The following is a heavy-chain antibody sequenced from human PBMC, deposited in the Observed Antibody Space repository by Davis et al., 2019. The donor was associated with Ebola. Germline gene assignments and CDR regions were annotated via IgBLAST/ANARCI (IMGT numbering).Heavy chain of an antibody. V-gene: IGHV1-18*01. CDR2: ISAYNGNT. CDR1: GGTFSSYT. Sequence: AASVKVSCKASGGTFSSYTISWVRQAPGQGLEWMGWISAYNGNTNYAQKLQGRVNMTTDTSTSTAYMELRSLRSDDTAVYYCARYSSSWYVFWFDPWGQGTLVTVSS. J-gene: IGHJ5*02. D-gene: IGHD6-13*01. CDR3: ARYSSSWYVFWFDP.